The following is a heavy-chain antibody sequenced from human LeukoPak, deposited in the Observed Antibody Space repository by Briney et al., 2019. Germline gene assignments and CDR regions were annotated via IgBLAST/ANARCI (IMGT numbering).Heavy chain of an antibody. Sequence: PSETLSLTCDVSGGSLDSTNWWNWVRQPPGKGLEWIGEIHHDGRINYNPSLKSRVALSVDKSKNQFSLRLNSVTAADTAMYYCARSHDHLWGNYPDYWGRGTLVTVSS. J-gene: IGHJ4*02. CDR3: ARSHDHLWGNYPDY. CDR1: GGSLDSTNW. V-gene: IGHV4/OR15-8*01. D-gene: IGHD3-16*02. CDR2: IHHDGRI.